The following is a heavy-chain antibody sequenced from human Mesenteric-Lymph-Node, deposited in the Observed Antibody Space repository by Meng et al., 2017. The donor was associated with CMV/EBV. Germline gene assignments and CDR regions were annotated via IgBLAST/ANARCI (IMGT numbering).Heavy chain of an antibody. CDR2: IYGTGIT. CDR3: AKSRSSTPGIVDD. CDR1: GVSVTSGAYH. V-gene: IGHV4-61*08. D-gene: IGHD2/OR15-2a*01. J-gene: IGHJ4*02. Sequence: VRVQESGPGLLKPSETLSLTFIVSGVSVTSGAYHWSWIRQSPGKGLEWIGYIYGTGITIYNPSLKSRVTILLETSKNQFSLKLNSVTTADTAVYYCAKSRSSTPGIVDDWGQGTLVTVSS.